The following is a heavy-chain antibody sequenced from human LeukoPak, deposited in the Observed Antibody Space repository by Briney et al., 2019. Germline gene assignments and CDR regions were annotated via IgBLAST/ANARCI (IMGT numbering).Heavy chain of an antibody. J-gene: IGHJ5*02. Sequence: SVKVSCKASGGTFSSYTISWVRQAPGQGLEWMGRIIPILGIANYAQKFQGRVTITADKSTSTAYMELSSLRSEDTAMYYCARAKKQGTTVTTGWFDPWGQGTLVTVSS. CDR2: IIPILGIA. V-gene: IGHV1-69*02. CDR1: GGTFSSYT. CDR3: ARAKKQGTTVTTGWFDP. D-gene: IGHD4-11*01.